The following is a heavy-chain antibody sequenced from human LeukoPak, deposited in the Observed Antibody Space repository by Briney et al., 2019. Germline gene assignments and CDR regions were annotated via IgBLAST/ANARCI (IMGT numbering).Heavy chain of an antibody. D-gene: IGHD2-2*01. CDR3: ARDCSSTSCYFDAFDI. V-gene: IGHV3-21*01. Sequence: PGRSLRLSCAASGFTFSTYSMNWVRQAPGKGLEWVSSISSSSRDIYYADSVKGRFTISRDNAKNSLYLQMNSLRAEDTAVYYCARDCSSTSCYFDAFDIWGQGTMVTVSS. CDR2: ISSSSRDI. J-gene: IGHJ3*02. CDR1: GFTFSTYS.